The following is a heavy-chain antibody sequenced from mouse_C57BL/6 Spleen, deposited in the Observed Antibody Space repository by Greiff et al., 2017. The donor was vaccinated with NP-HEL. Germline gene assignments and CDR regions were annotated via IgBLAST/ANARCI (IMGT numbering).Heavy chain of an antibody. CDR2: IYPGDGDT. CDR3: AREGDYDRGAWFAY. CDR1: GYAFSSSW. D-gene: IGHD2-4*01. J-gene: IGHJ3*01. Sequence: VKLMESGPELVKPGASVKISCKASGYAFSSSWMNWVKQRPGKGLEWIGRIYPGDGDTNYNGKFKGKATLTADKSSSTAYMQLSSLTSEDSAVYFCAREGDYDRGAWFAYWGQGTLVTVSA. V-gene: IGHV1-82*01.